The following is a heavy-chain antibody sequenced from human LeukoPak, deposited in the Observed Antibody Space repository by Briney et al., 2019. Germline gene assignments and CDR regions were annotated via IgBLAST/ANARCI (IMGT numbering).Heavy chain of an antibody. J-gene: IGHJ4*02. D-gene: IGHD3-10*01. CDR2: IYYSGST. V-gene: IGHV4-39*07. CDR1: GGSISSSSYY. CDR3: ARDWLFFGSGSYYKIPFDY. Sequence: SETLSLTCTVSGGSISSSSYYWGWIRQPPGKGLEWIGSIYYSGSTYYNPSLKSRLPISVDTSKTQFSLKLSSVPAADTAVYYCARDWLFFGSGSYYKIPFDYWGQGTLVTVSS.